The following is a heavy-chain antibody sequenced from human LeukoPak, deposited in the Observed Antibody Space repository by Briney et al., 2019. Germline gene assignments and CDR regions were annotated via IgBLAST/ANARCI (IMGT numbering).Heavy chain of an antibody. CDR3: AKDSHWILFDD. V-gene: IGHV3-23*01. CDR1: GFTFSSYG. Sequence: GGTLRLSCAASGFTFSSYGMNWVRQAPGKGLEWVSGIGGSGIRTYYADSVKGRFTISRDNSKNTLYLQMNSLRDEDTAVYYCAKDSHWILFDDWGQGTLVTVSS. CDR2: IGGSGIRT. D-gene: IGHD2-2*03. J-gene: IGHJ4*02.